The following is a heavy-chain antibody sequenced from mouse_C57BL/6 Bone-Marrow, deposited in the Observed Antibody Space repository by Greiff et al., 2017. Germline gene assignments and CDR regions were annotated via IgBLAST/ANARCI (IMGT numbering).Heavy chain of an antibody. CDR3: TTDWYWFAY. D-gene: IGHD1-1*02. J-gene: IGHJ3*01. CDR2: IDPENGDT. V-gene: IGHV14-4*01. CDR1: GFNIKDDY. Sequence: EVQLVESGAELVRPGASVKLSCTASGFNIKDDYMHWVKQRPEQGLEWIGWIDPENGDTEYASKFQGKATITADTSSNTAYLQLSSLTSEDTAVYYCTTDWYWFAYWGQGTLVTVSA.